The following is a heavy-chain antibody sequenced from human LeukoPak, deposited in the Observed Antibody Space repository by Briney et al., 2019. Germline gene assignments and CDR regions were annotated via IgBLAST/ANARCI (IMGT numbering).Heavy chain of an antibody. CDR1: GGSISSSSYY. J-gene: IGHJ5*02. V-gene: IGHV4-39*01. Sequence: SETLSLTCTVSGGSISSSSYYWGWIRQPPGKGLEWIGSIYYSGSTYYNPSLKSRVTISVDTSKNQFSLKLSSVTAAVTAVYYCARLEASSGWDWFDPWGQGTLVTVSS. CDR2: IYYSGST. D-gene: IGHD6-19*01. CDR3: ARLEASSGWDWFDP.